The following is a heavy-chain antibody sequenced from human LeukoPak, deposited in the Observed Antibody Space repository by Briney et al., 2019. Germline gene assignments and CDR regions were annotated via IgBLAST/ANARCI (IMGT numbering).Heavy chain of an antibody. CDR2: ISGDGYDI. CDR1: GFTFSSYA. Sequence: GGSLRLSCAASGFTFSSYAMSWVRQAPGKGLQWLSYISGDGYDINYADSVKGRFTVARDNAKNALYLQMNSLRVEDTAVYYCARSRGGYNPRDLDYWGQGTLVTVSS. CDR3: ARSRGGYNPRDLDY. V-gene: IGHV3-21*05. J-gene: IGHJ4*02. D-gene: IGHD5-24*01.